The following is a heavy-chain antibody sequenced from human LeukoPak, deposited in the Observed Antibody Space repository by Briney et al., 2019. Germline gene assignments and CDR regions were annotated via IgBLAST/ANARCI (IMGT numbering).Heavy chain of an antibody. CDR2: ISAYNGNT. J-gene: IGHJ4*02. CDR3: ASSGGDGSGSYLDY. Sequence: ASVKISCMASGYTFTSYGISWVRRAPGQGLEWMGWISAYNGNTNYAQKLQGRVTMTPDTSTSTAYMELRSLSSDDTAVYYCASSGGDGSGSYLDYWGQGTLVTVSS. CDR1: GYTFTSYG. V-gene: IGHV1-18*01. D-gene: IGHD3-10*01.